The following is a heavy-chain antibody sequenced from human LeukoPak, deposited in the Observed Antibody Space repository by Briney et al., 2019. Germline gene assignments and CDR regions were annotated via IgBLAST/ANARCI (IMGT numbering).Heavy chain of an antibody. CDR2: INPSGGST. J-gene: IGHJ5*02. CDR1: GYTFTLYY. D-gene: IGHD2-2*01. Sequence: GASVKVSCKASGYTFTLYYMHWVRQAPGQGLEWMGTINPSGGSTHYAQRFQGRVTMTRDTSTSTVYMKLSSLRSEDTAVYYCARGYCSSTSCYAWFDPWGQGTLVTVSS. CDR3: ARGYCSSTSCYAWFDP. V-gene: IGHV1-46*01.